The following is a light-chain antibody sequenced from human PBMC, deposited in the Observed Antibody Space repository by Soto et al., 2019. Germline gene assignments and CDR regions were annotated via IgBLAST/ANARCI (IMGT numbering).Light chain of an antibody. J-gene: IGKJ1*01. Sequence: EIVLTQSPGTLSLSPGERATLSCRASQSVSSDYLAWYQQKPGQAPRLLIYAASGRAAGIPDRFTGSGSGTDFTLTINRVEPEDFAVYFCQQYAGSPRTFGQGTKVDI. CDR3: QQYAGSPRT. CDR2: AAS. CDR1: QSVSSDY. V-gene: IGKV3-20*01.